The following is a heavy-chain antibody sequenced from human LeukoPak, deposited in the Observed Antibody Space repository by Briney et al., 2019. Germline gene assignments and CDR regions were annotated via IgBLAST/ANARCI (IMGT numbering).Heavy chain of an antibody. CDR3: ARSITMVRGGLP. CDR2: INHSGST. V-gene: IGHV4-34*01. CDR1: GGSFSGSY. J-gene: IGHJ5*02. D-gene: IGHD3-10*01. Sequence: PSETLSLTWAVYGGSFSGSYWSWIPQPPGKGLEWIGEINHSGSTNYNPSLKSRVTISVDTSKNQFSLKLSSVTAGDTAWYYRARSITMVRGGLPWGRGTLVTVSS.